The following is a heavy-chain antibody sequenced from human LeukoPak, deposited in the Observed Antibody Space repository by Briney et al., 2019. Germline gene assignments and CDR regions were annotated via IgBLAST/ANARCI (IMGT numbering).Heavy chain of an antibody. J-gene: IGHJ4*02. CDR3: AKNRYNARIAARLVLDY. CDR2: ISGSGGST. D-gene: IGHD6-6*01. Sequence: PGGSLRLSCAASGFTFDDYGMSWVRQAPGKGLEWVSAISGSGGSTYYADSVKGRFTISRDNSKNTLYLQMNSLRAEDAAVYYCAKNRYNARIAARLVLDYWGQGTLVTVSS. V-gene: IGHV3-23*01. CDR1: GFTFDDYG.